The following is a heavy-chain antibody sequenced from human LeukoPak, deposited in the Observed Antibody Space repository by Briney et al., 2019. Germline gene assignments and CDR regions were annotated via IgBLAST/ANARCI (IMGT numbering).Heavy chain of an antibody. D-gene: IGHD3-22*01. CDR3: AKSNGYGLIDI. Sequence: GGSLRLSCAASGFTFSSYAISWVRQAPGQGLEWMGGIIPIFGTANYAQKFQGRDTITADESTSTAYMELSSLKSEDTAVYYCAKSNGYGLIDIWGQGTMVTVSS. J-gene: IGHJ3*02. V-gene: IGHV1-69*01. CDR1: GFTFSSYA. CDR2: IIPIFGTA.